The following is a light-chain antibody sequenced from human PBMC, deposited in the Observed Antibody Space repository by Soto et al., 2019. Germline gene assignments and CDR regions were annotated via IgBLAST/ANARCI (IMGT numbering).Light chain of an antibody. V-gene: IGKV1-5*03. CDR3: QQYDTFPLT. Sequence: IPLTQSPSNMSASVGDRVTITGRASQSLSDWLAWYQQIPGKAPKLLIYAASSLEDGVPSRFSGSGSGTEFTLTISSLQPDDFATYYCQQYDTFPLTFGGGTKVEIK. CDR1: QSLSDW. CDR2: AAS. J-gene: IGKJ4*01.